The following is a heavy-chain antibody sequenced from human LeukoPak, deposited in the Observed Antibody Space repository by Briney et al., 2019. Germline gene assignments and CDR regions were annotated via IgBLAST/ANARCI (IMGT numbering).Heavy chain of an antibody. J-gene: IGHJ4*02. Sequence: GASVKVSCKASGYTFTGYYMHWVRQAPGQGLEWMRWINPNSGGTNYAQKFQGRVTMTRDTSISTAYMELSRLRSDDTAVYYCARVGGIAAAGTSEYFDYWGQGTLVTVSS. CDR1: GYTFTGYY. CDR2: INPNSGGT. CDR3: ARVGGIAAAGTSEYFDY. V-gene: IGHV1-2*02. D-gene: IGHD6-13*01.